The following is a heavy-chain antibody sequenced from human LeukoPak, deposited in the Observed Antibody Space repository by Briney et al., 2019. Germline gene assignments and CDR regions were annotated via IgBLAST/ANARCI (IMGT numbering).Heavy chain of an antibody. CDR2: MNEDGSQE. J-gene: IGHJ6*03. D-gene: IGHD2/OR15-2a*01. CDR1: GINFGSFW. V-gene: IGHV3-7*01. Sequence: GGSLRLSCAASGINFGSFWMTWVRQAPGKGLEWVANMNEDGSQEYYVDSVRGRFTISRDNAKNLLYLQMNSLGAEDTAVYYCARPHFSGAMDVWGKGTTVTISS. CDR3: ARPHFSGAMDV.